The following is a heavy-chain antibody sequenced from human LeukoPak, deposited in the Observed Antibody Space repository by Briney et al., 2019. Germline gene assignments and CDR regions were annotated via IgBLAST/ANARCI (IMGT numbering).Heavy chain of an antibody. J-gene: IGHJ4*02. V-gene: IGHV4-34*01. Sequence: SETLSLTCAVYGGSFSGYYWSWIRQPPGKGLEWIGEINHSGSTNYNPSLKSRVTISVDTSKNQFSLKLSSVTAADTAVYYCARAARPRNFDYWGQGTLVTASS. CDR3: ARAARPRNFDY. CDR1: GGSFSGYY. D-gene: IGHD6-6*01. CDR2: INHSGST.